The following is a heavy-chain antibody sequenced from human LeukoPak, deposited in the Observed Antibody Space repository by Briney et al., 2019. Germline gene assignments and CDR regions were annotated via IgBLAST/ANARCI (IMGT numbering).Heavy chain of an antibody. V-gene: IGHV4-34*01. Sequence: PSETLSLTCAVYGGSFSGYYWSWIRQPPGKGLEWIGEINHSGSTNYNPSLKSRVTVSVDTSKNQFSLKLSSVTAADTAVYYCARAQGSGWSPFDYWGQGTLVTVSS. D-gene: IGHD6-19*01. CDR2: INHSGST. J-gene: IGHJ4*02. CDR3: ARAQGSGWSPFDY. CDR1: GGSFSGYY.